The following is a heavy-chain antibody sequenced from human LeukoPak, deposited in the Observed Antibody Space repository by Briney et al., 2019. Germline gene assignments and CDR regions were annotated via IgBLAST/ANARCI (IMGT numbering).Heavy chain of an antibody. D-gene: IGHD2-15*01. CDR2: IYYSGST. V-gene: IGHV4-59*08. CDR1: GCTFSRYA. Sequence: PSGTLSLSCAASGCTFSRYAWSWIRQPPGKGLEWIASIYYSGSTNYNPAPKRRGIISLDTNRKKFSLQLITVTAADTAAFYCARVTDGLGDCGGGTCLGFDYWGQGTLVTVSS. CDR3: ARVTDGLGDCGGGTCLGFDY. J-gene: IGHJ4*02.